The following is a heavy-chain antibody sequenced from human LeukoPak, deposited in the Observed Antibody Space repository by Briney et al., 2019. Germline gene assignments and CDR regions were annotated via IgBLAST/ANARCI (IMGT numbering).Heavy chain of an antibody. Sequence: PSETLSLTCTVSGGSISSSSYYWGWIRQPPGKGLEWIGSVYYSGSTYYNPSLKSRVTISVDTSKNQFSLKLSSVTAADTAVYYCARTTQGGIFDYWGQGTLVTVSS. V-gene: IGHV4-39*01. J-gene: IGHJ4*02. CDR1: GGSISSSSYY. CDR3: ARTTQGGIFDY. CDR2: VYYSGST. D-gene: IGHD1-1*01.